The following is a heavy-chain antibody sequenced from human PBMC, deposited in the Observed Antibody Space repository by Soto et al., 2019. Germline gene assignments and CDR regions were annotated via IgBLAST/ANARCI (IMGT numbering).Heavy chain of an antibody. Sequence: SETLSLTCTVSGGSISSGGYYWSWIRQHPGKGLEWIGYIYYSGSTYYNPSLKSRVTISVDTSKNQFSLKLSSVTAADTAVYYCARDRGLYDFWSGRDGDYYYYGMDVWGQGTTVTVLL. D-gene: IGHD3-3*01. V-gene: IGHV4-31*03. CDR1: GGSISSGGYY. J-gene: IGHJ6*02. CDR3: ARDRGLYDFWSGRDGDYYYYGMDV. CDR2: IYYSGST.